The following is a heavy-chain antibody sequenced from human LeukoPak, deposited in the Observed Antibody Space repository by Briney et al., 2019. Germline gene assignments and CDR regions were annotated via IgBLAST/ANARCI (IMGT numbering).Heavy chain of an antibody. J-gene: IGHJ3*02. Sequence: GGSLRLSCAASGFTFSSYSMNWVRQAPGKGLEWVSSISSSSSYIYYADSVKGRFTISRDNAKNSLYLQMNSLRAEDTAVYYCAIGGVVVVTALDAFDIWGQGTMVTVSS. D-gene: IGHD2-21*02. CDR1: GFTFSSYS. CDR3: AIGGVVVVTALDAFDI. CDR2: ISSSSSYI. V-gene: IGHV3-21*01.